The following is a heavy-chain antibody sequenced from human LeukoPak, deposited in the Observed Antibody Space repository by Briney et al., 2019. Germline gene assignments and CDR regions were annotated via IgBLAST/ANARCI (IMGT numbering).Heavy chain of an antibody. J-gene: IGHJ6*03. CDR2: IIPIFGTA. Sequence: GASVKVSCKASGGTFSSYAISWVRQAPEQGLEWMGGIIPIFGTANYAQKFQGRVTITADESTSTAYMELSSLRSEDTAVYYCARAPQVPEDYYMDVWGKGTTVTVSS. CDR3: ARAPQVPEDYYMDV. D-gene: IGHD1-14*01. CDR1: GGTFSSYA. V-gene: IGHV1-69*13.